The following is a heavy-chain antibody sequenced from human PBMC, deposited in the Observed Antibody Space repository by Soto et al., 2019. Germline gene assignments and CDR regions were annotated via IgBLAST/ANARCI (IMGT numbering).Heavy chain of an antibody. CDR3: ARDVRGHYYYYGMDV. CDR1: GYTFTSYG. J-gene: IGHJ6*02. Sequence: QVQLVQSGAEVKKPEASVKVSCKASGYTFTSYGISWVRQAPGQGLEWMGWISAYNGNTNYAQRLQGRVTMTTDTSTSTLYMELRSLRSDDTAVYYCARDVRGHYYYYGMDVWGQGTTVTVSS. D-gene: IGHD5-12*01. CDR2: ISAYNGNT. V-gene: IGHV1-18*01.